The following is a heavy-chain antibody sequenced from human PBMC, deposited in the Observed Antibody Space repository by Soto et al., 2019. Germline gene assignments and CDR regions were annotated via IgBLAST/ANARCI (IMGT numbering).Heavy chain of an antibody. CDR3: AKTPSTIFGVVIIADFDI. D-gene: IGHD3-3*01. J-gene: IGHJ3*02. Sequence: GGSLRLSCAASGFTFSSYAMSWVRQAPGKGLEWVSAISGSGGSTYYADSVKGRFTISRDNSKNTLYLQMNSLRAEDTAVYYCAKTPSTIFGVVIIADFDIWGQGTMVT. CDR1: GFTFSSYA. CDR2: ISGSGGST. V-gene: IGHV3-23*01.